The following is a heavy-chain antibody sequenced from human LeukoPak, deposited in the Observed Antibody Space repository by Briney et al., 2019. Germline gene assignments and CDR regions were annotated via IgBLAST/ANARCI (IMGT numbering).Heavy chain of an antibody. V-gene: IGHV1-3*01. CDR3: AREGARDSSGYYFGI. J-gene: IGHJ3*02. Sequence: GASVKVSCKASGYTFTSYVMHWVRQAPGQRLEWMGWINVGNGNTKYSQKFQDRVSISRDTSASTAYMELSSLRSEDTAVYYCAREGARDSSGYYFGIWGQGTMVTVSS. D-gene: IGHD3-22*01. CDR1: GYTFTSYV. CDR2: INVGNGNT.